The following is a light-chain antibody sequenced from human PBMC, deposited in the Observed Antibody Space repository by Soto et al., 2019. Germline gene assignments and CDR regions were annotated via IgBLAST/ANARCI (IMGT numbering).Light chain of an antibody. CDR1: QSVSSKY. V-gene: IGKV3-20*01. J-gene: IGKJ3*01. Sequence: EIVLTQSPGTLSLSPGERATLSCRASQSVSSKYLAWYQQKPGQAPGVLIYGTSIRASGVPERFSGGGSGTDFTLTITRLEPEDFAVYYCQQYGSSLFTSGPGT. CDR3: QQYGSSLFT. CDR2: GTS.